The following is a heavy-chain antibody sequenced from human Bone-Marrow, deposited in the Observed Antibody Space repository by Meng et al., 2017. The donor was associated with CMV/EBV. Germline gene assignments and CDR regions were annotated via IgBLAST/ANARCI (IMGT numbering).Heavy chain of an antibody. D-gene: IGHD3-22*01. CDR1: GYSFSGYG. CDR3: ARGGPPRYNYDSSGHYGGAFDV. CDR2: ISAYNGYT. J-gene: IGHJ3*01. Sequence: ASVKVSCKASGYSFSGYGITWVRQAPGQGLDWMGWISAYNGYTKYAQSLQGRVTMTTETPTSTAYMELRSLRSGDTAVYYCARGGPPRYNYDSSGHYGGAFDVWGQGTMVTVSS. V-gene: IGHV1-18*01.